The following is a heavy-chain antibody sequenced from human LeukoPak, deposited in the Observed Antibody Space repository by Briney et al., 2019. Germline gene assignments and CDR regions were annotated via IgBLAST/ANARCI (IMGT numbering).Heavy chain of an antibody. J-gene: IGHJ3*02. V-gene: IGHV3-33*01. D-gene: IGHD3-9*01. CDR2: IWYDGSNK. Sequence: GGSLRLSCAASGFTFSSYGMHWVRQAPGKGLEWVAVIWYDGSNKYYADSVKGRFTISRDNSKNTPYLQMNSLRAEDTAVYYCARGLTGYYADAFDIWGQGTMVTVSS. CDR3: ARGLTGYYADAFDI. CDR1: GFTFSSYG.